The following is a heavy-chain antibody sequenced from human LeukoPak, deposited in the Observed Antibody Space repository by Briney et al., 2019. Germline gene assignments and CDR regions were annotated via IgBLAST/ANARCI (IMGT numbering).Heavy chain of an antibody. CDR2: ISAYNGNT. V-gene: IGHV1-18*01. CDR1: GYTFTSYV. Sequence: GASVKVSCKASGYTFTSYVISWVRQAPGQGLAWMGWISAYNGNTNYAQKLQGRVTMTTDTSTSTAYMELRSLRSDDTAVYYCARGYCSSTSCPSYYYYGMDVWGQGTTVTVSS. D-gene: IGHD2-2*01. CDR3: ARGYCSSTSCPSYYYYGMDV. J-gene: IGHJ6*02.